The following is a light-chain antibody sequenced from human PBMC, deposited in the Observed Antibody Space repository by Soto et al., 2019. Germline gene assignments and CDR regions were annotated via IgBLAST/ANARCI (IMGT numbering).Light chain of an antibody. CDR1: QSVSSN. V-gene: IGKV3-15*01. CDR2: GAS. CDR3: QQYNNWSST. J-gene: IGKJ1*01. Sequence: EIVMTQSPATLSVSPGERATLSCRASQSVSSNLAWYQQKPGQAPRLFIYGASTRPTGIPARFSGSGSGTAFTLTISSLQSEDFAVDYCQQYNNWSSTFGQGTKVDI.